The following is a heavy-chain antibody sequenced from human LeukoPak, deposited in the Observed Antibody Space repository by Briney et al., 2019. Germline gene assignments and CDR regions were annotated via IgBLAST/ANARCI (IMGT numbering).Heavy chain of an antibody. CDR1: GFTFNNYG. Sequence: GKSLRLSCAASGFTFNNYGMHWFRQPPAKGLDGVAVISYDGRNIHYPDSVKGRFTISRDISTDTLWLQMDSLRTEDTAVYYCAKGPLRGTAAAIDYWGQGTLVTVSS. CDR2: ISYDGRNI. D-gene: IGHD2-2*01. J-gene: IGHJ4*02. V-gene: IGHV3-30*18. CDR3: AKGPLRGTAAAIDY.